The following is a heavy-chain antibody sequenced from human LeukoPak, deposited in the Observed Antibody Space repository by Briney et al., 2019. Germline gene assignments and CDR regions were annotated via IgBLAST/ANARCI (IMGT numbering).Heavy chain of an antibody. D-gene: IGHD1-14*01. J-gene: IGHJ4*02. V-gene: IGHV4-4*07. Sequence: SETLSLTCTVAGGSISSYYWSWVRQPAGKGLEWIGRIYTSGSTNYNPSLQSRLPMSVDTSKNQFSLKLSSVTAADTAVYYCARVTLDRLDYWGQGTLVTVSS. CDR2: IYTSGST. CDR1: GGSISSYY. CDR3: ARVTLDRLDY.